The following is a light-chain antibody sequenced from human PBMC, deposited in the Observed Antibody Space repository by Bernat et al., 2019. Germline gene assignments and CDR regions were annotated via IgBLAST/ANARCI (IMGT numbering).Light chain of an antibody. CDR1: QSISSY. V-gene: IGKV3-11*01. J-gene: IGKJ1*01. Sequence: EIVLTQSPATLSLSPGERATLSCRASQSISSYLSWYQQKPGQAPRLLIYDASNRASVIPARLSGSGSGTDFTLTISSLEPDDFAVYYCQQRSNWPWTFGQGTKVEIK. CDR3: QQRSNWPWT. CDR2: DAS.